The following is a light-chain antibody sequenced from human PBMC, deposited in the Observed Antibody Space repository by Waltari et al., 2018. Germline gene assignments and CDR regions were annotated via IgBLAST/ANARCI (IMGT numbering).Light chain of an antibody. J-gene: IGLJ3*02. CDR1: SGHSSYD. CDR3: QTWGTGIRV. Sequence: QLVLTQSPSASASLGASVKLTCTLSSGHSSYDISWQQQQPEKGPRYLMKLNSDGSHSKGDGIPDRFSGSSSGAERYLTISSLQSEDEADYYCQTWGTGIRVFGGVTKLTVL. CDR2: LNSDGSH. V-gene: IGLV4-69*01.